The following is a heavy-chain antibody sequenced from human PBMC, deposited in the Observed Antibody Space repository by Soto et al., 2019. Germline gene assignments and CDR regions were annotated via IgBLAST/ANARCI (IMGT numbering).Heavy chain of an antibody. CDR2: LYYSGST. J-gene: IGHJ6*02. D-gene: IGHD2-2*01. CDR1: GGSISSSSYS. Sequence: QLQLQESGPRLVKPSETLSLTCSVSGGSISSSSYSSGWIRQPPRKGLEWIGSLYYSGSTHYNPSLEGRVAIYADTTPIPLSLRLPSVTAADTAVYYCGRQPGHCSSTTCFGYYSVDVWGQGTTVTVS. V-gene: IGHV4-39*01. CDR3: GRQPGHCSSTTCFGYYSVDV.